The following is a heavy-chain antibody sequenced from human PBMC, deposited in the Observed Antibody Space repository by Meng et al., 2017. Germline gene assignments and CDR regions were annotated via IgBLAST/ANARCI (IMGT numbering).Heavy chain of an antibody. D-gene: IGHD3-22*01. CDR2: IQPNSGDT. Sequence: GQLVQSVDEVNKPGASVKFACNASGFTFTGYYRHWVRQAPGQGLEWMGRIQPNSGDTNSAQKFQGRVTMTRDTSISTAYMELSGLKFDDTAVYYCARGLYDSSGDFSYWGQGTLVTVSS. CDR1: GFTFTGYY. J-gene: IGHJ4*02. CDR3: ARGLYDSSGDFSY. V-gene: IGHV1-2*06.